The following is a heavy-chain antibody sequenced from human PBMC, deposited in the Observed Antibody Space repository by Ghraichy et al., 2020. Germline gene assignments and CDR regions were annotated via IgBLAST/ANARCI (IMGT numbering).Heavy chain of an antibody. J-gene: IGHJ5*02. CDR1: SYTFTSYG. D-gene: IGHD3-22*01. CDR2: ISAYNGNA. V-gene: IGHV1-18*01. CDR3: ARDYSSGEQNWFGP. Sequence: ASVKVSCKASSYTFTSYGFTWVRQAPGQGLEWMGWISAYNGNAKYAQKLQGRVTMTTDTSTSTAYMELRSLRSDDTAVYYCARDYSSGEQNWFGPWGQGTLVTVSS.